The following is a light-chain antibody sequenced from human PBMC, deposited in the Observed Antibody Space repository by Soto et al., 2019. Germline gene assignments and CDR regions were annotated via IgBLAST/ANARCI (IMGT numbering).Light chain of an antibody. CDR3: QQRSNWAPT. J-gene: IGKJ4*02. Sequence: EIVLTQSPTTVSLSPGERATLSCRASQSVDAYLAWYQQRPGQAPRLLIFDASNRATGIPTRFSGSGFGTDFTLTISSLEPEDFAIYYCQQRSNWAPTF. CDR1: QSVDAY. V-gene: IGKV3-11*01. CDR2: DAS.